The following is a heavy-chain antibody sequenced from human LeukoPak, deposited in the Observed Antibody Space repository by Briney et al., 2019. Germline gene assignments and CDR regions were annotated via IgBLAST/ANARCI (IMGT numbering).Heavy chain of an antibody. CDR3: ARHRYYGSGKSYGMDV. J-gene: IGHJ6*02. Sequence: SETLSLTCTVSGGSISSYYWSWIRQPPGKGLEWIGYIYYSGSTNYNPSLKSRVTISVDTSKNQFSLKLSSVTAADTAFYYCARHRYYGSGKSYGMDVWGQGTTVTVSS. V-gene: IGHV4-59*08. CDR2: IYYSGST. CDR1: GGSISSYY. D-gene: IGHD3-10*01.